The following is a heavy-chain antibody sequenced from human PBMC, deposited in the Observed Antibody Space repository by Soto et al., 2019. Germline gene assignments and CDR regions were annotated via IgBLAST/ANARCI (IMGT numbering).Heavy chain of an antibody. V-gene: IGHV1-69*01. Sequence: QVQLVQSGAEVKKPGSSVKVSCKASGGTFSSYAISWVRQAPGQGLEWMGGIIPIFGTAHYAQKFQGRVTITADESTSTAYMELSSLRSEDTAVYYCARGGLGGYCSSTSCEHFDYWGQGTLVTVSS. CDR2: IIPIFGTA. CDR3: ARGGLGGYCSSTSCEHFDY. D-gene: IGHD2-2*01. J-gene: IGHJ4*02. CDR1: GGTFSSYA.